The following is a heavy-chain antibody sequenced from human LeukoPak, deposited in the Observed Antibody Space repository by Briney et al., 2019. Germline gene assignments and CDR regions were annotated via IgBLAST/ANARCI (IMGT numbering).Heavy chain of an antibody. J-gene: IGHJ5*02. CDR2: ISAYNGNT. Sequence: GASVKVSCKASGYTFTSYGISWVRQAPGQGLEWMGWISAYNGNTNYAQKLQGRVTMTTDTSTSTAYMELRSLRSDDTAVYYCARDKAPLGATPYNWFDPWGQGTLVTVSS. CDR3: ARDKAPLGATPYNWFDP. CDR1: GYTFTSYG. V-gene: IGHV1-18*01. D-gene: IGHD1-26*01.